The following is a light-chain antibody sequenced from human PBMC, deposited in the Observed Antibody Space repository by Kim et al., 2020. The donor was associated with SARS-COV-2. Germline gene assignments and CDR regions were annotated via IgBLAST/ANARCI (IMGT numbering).Light chain of an antibody. Sequence: DIQTTKSPSSVSASVGDRVTITCRASQGISSWLALYQQKPGKAPKLLIYAASSLQSGVPSRFSGSGSGTDFTLTISSLQPEDFATYYCQQANNFPLTFGQGTKVDIK. CDR3: QQANNFPLT. CDR2: AAS. CDR1: QGISSW. J-gene: IGKJ1*01. V-gene: IGKV1-12*01.